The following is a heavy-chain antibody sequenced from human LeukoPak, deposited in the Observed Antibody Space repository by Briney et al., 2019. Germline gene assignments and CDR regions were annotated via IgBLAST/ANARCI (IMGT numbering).Heavy chain of an antibody. J-gene: IGHJ4*02. D-gene: IGHD3-3*02. V-gene: IGHV4-59*01. CDR2: IYYSGST. Sequence: SETLSLTCTVSGGSISSYYWSWIRQPPGKGLEWIGYIYYSGSTYYNPSLKSRVTISVDTSKNQLSLKLTSVTAADTAVYYCARGILGRYYFDYWGQGTLVTVSS. CDR3: ARGILGRYYFDY. CDR1: GGSISSYY.